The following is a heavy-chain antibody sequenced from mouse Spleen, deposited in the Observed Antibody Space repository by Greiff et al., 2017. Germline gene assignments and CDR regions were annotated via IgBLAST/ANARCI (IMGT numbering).Heavy chain of an antibody. D-gene: IGHD1-1*01. CDR1: GFTFSDYY. Sequence: EVQLQESGGGLVQPGGSLKLSCAASGFTFSDYYMYWVRQTPEKRLEWVAYISNGGGSTYYPDTVKGRFTISRDNAKNTLYLQMSRLKSEDTAMYYCARYGSSYGWFAYWGQGTLVTVSA. CDR3: ARYGSSYGWFAY. V-gene: IGHV5-12*01. J-gene: IGHJ3*01. CDR2: ISNGGGST.